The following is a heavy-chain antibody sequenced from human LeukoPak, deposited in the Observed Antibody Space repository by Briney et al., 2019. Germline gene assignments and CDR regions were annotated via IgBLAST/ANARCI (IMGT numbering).Heavy chain of an antibody. CDR3: ARTCSSSSCYMVH. CDR2: ISVYNGNT. V-gene: IGHV1-18*01. D-gene: IGHD2-2*02. J-gene: IGHJ4*02. CDR1: GYTFANFG. Sequence: ASVKVSCKASGYTFANFGITWVRQAPGQGLEWMGWISVYNGNTNYAQNLQGRVTLTTDTSTSTAYMELRSLRSDDAALYYCARTCSSSSCYMVHWGQGTLVTVSS.